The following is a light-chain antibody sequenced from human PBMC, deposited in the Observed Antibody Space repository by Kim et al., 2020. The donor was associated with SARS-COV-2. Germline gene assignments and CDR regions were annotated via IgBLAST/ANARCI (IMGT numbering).Light chain of an antibody. J-gene: IGKJ1*01. CDR2: AAS. CDR1: QDIANS. CDR3: QKYNSAPWT. V-gene: IGKV1-27*01. Sequence: ASVGDRVTITCRASQDIANSLAWYQQKPGKVPKVLIYAASTLQSGVPSRCSGSGSGTEFNLTIGSLQTEDVATYYCQKYNSAPWTFGPGTKVDIK.